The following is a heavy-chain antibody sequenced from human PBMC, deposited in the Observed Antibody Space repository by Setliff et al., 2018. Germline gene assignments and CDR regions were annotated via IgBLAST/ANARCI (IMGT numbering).Heavy chain of an antibody. CDR1: GYTFTNYW. CDR2: IYPGDSDT. J-gene: IGHJ4*02. Sequence: PGESLKISCKGSGYTFTNYWIGWVRQMPGKGLEWMGIIYPGDSDTRYSPPFQGQVTISADKAINTAYLQWNSLQASDTAMYYCARQGCSSTSCHSIDYWGQGTLVTVSS. V-gene: IGHV5-51*01. CDR3: ARQGCSSTSCHSIDY. D-gene: IGHD2-2*01.